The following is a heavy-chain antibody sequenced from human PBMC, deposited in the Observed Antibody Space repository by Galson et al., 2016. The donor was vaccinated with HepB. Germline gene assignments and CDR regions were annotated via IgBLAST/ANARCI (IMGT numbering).Heavy chain of an antibody. V-gene: IGHV3-7*03. CDR1: GFNFSWYW. D-gene: IGHD6-19*01. CDR3: ARNLIAVPRQFYYHGMDV. Sequence: SLRLSCAASGFNFSWYWMSWVRQAPGKGPEWLANIKQDGGNKYHVDSVKGRFTISRANAQNSLFLQMNSLRAEDTAVYYCARNLIAVPRQFYYHGMDVWGQGTTVTVSS. CDR2: IKQDGGNK. J-gene: IGHJ6*02.